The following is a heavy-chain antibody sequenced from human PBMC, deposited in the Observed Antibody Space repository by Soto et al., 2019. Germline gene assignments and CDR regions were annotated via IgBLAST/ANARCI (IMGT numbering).Heavy chain of an antibody. J-gene: IGHJ4*02. D-gene: IGHD5-18*01. CDR3: ARAAYNYGPFDF. Sequence: SETLSLTCSVSGGSISISGGSYYWNWIRQPPGKGLEWIGYIFFTGSTYYNPSLRSRATISRDTSKNQFSLKLNSVTAADTAVYYCARAAYNYGPFDFGGQGTLVTVSS. CDR2: IFFTGST. V-gene: IGHV4-30-4*01. CDR1: GGSISISGGSYY.